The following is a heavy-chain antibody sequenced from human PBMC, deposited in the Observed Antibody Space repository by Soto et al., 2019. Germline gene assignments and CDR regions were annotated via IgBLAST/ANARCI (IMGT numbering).Heavy chain of an antibody. CDR3: ARGYSGSGSPH. CDR2: ITGDGSNT. Sequence: EVQLVESGGGLVQPGGSLRLSCAASGFTFSAYWMYWVRQAPGKGLMWVSRITGDGSNTTYADSVKGRFTISRDNAKNTLYLQMNSLRAEDTAVYYCARGYSGSGSPHWGQGTLVTVSS. D-gene: IGHD3-10*01. J-gene: IGHJ4*02. V-gene: IGHV3-74*01. CDR1: GFTFSAYW.